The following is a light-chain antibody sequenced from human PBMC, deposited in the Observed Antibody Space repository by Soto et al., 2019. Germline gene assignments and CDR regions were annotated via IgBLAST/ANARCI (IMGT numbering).Light chain of an antibody. V-gene: IGLV2-14*01. CDR1: SSDVGGYNY. Sequence: QSALTQPASVSGSPGQSITISCTGTSSDVGGYNYVSWYQQHPGKAPKLMIYEVSNRPSGVSTRFSGSQSGNTASLTISGLQAEDEADYYCSSYTSSSIDYVFGTGTKVTVL. CDR2: EVS. J-gene: IGLJ1*01. CDR3: SSYTSSSIDYV.